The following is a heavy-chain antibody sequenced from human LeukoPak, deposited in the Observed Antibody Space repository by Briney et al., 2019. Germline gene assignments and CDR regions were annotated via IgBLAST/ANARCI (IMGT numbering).Heavy chain of an antibody. CDR2: ISGSGGST. CDR1: GFTFSSYA. D-gene: IGHD5-18*01. J-gene: IGHJ4*02. V-gene: IGHV3-23*01. CDR3: AKGTKGYSYGYADY. Sequence: GGSLRLSCAASGFTFSSYAMSWVRQAPGKGLEWVSAISGSGGSTYYADSVKGRFTISRDNSKNTLYLQMNSLRAEDTAVYYCAKGTKGYSYGYADYWGQGTLVTVSS.